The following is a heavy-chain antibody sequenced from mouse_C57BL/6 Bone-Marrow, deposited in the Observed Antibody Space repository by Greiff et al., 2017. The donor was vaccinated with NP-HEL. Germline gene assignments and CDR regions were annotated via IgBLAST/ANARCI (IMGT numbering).Heavy chain of an antibody. CDR3: AKIGY. J-gene: IGHJ2*01. CDR1: GFTFSDYG. Sequence: EVQLQESGGGLVKPGGSLKLSCAASGFTFSDYGMHWVRQAPEKGLEWVAYISSGSSTIYYADTVKGRFTISRDNAKNTLFLQMTSLRSEDTAMYYCAKIGYWGQGTTLTVSS. V-gene: IGHV5-17*01. CDR2: ISSGSSTI.